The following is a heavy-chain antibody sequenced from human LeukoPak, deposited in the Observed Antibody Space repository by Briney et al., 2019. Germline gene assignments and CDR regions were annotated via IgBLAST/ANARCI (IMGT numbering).Heavy chain of an antibody. CDR2: IYHSGST. Sequence: SGTLSLTCAVSGGSISSSNWWSWVRQPPGKGLEWIGEIYHSGSTNYNPSLKSRVTISVDKSKNQFSLKLSSVTAADTAVYYCAREGIPAAGTGPYYYYGMDVWGQGTTVTVSS. J-gene: IGHJ6*02. V-gene: IGHV4-4*02. CDR3: AREGIPAAGTGPYYYYGMDV. D-gene: IGHD6-13*01. CDR1: GGSISSSNW.